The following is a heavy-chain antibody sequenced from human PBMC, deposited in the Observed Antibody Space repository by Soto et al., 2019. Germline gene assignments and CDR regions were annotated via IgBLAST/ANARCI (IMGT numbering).Heavy chain of an antibody. D-gene: IGHD6-13*01. J-gene: IGHJ4*02. Sequence: VQLVESGGGVVQPGRSLRLSCAASGFTFSSYAMHWVRQAPGKGLEWVAVISYDGSNKYYADSVKGRFTISRDNSKNTLYLQMNSLRAEDTAVYYCARDPYSSSRSYFDYWGQGTLVTVSS. CDR3: ARDPYSSSRSYFDY. V-gene: IGHV3-30-3*01. CDR2: ISYDGSNK. CDR1: GFTFSSYA.